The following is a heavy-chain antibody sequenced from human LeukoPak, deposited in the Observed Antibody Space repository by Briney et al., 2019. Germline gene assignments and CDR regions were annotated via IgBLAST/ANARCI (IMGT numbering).Heavy chain of an antibody. CDR3: ARDGAPTLAAAVTYYYYGMDV. J-gene: IGHJ6*02. CDR1: GFTFSSYS. V-gene: IGHV3-21*01. CDR2: ISSSSSYI. D-gene: IGHD6-13*01. Sequence: GGPLRFSFAASGFTFSSYSMNWGPQALGKGLGSVSSISSSSSYIYYADSVKGRFTISRDNAKNSLYLQMNSLRAEDTAVYYCARDGAPTLAAAVTYYYYGMDVWGQGTTVTVSS.